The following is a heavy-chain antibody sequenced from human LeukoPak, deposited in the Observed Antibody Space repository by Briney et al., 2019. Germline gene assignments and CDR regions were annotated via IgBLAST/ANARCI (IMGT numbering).Heavy chain of an antibody. D-gene: IGHD2/OR15-2a*01. CDR2: INSDGSWT. J-gene: IGHJ4*02. Sequence: GGSLRLSCAASGNYWMHWVRQAPGKGLVWVSHINSDGSWTSYADSVKGRFTISKDNAKNTVYLQMNSLRAEDTAVYYCVSFYKTYWGRGTLVTVSS. V-gene: IGHV3-74*01. CDR3: VSFYKTY. CDR1: GNYW.